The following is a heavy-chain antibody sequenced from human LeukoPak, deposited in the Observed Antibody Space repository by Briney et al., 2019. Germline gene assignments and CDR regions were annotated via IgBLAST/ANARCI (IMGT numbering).Heavy chain of an antibody. V-gene: IGHV4-59*01. CDR3: ARDLYDFGPLGY. D-gene: IGHD3-3*01. Sequence: PSETLSLTCTVSGGSISSYYWSWIRQPPGKGLEWIGYIYYSGSTNYNPSLKSRVTKSVDTSKNQFSLKLSSVTAADTAVYYCARDLYDFGPLGYWGQGTLVTVSS. CDR1: GGSISSYY. J-gene: IGHJ4*02. CDR2: IYYSGST.